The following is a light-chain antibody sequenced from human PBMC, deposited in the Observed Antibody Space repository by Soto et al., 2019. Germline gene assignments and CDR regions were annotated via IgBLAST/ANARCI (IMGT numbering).Light chain of an antibody. CDR3: QQSYSTPPYT. Sequence: DIQMTQSPSSLSASVGDRVTITCRASQSISSYLNWYQQKPGKAPKLLIYATSSLQSGVPSRFSGSEPGTDFTLTISSLQPEDFANYYCQQSYSTPPYTFGPGTKVDIK. CDR1: QSISSY. V-gene: IGKV1-39*01. J-gene: IGKJ3*01. CDR2: ATS.